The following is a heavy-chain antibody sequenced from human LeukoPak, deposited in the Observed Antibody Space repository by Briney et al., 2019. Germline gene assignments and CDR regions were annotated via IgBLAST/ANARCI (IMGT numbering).Heavy chain of an antibody. D-gene: IGHD5-12*01. CDR2: INSISGEI. CDR3: ARDHGYAFDY. V-gene: IGHV3-48*02. J-gene: IGHJ4*02. CDR1: GFTFSNAW. Sequence: GGSLRLSCAASGFTFSNAWMSWVRQAPGKGLEWVSYINSISGEIWYADSVKGRFTISRDDAKNSLYLQMNSLRDEDTAVYYCARDHGYAFDYWGQGTLVTVSS.